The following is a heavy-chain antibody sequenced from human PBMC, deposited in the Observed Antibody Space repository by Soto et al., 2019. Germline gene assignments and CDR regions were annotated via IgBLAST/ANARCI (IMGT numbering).Heavy chain of an antibody. CDR3: ARARYSSRWGTFDS. CDR1: GGSFSTNE. J-gene: IGHJ4*02. Sequence: QVHLEQSGAEMKKPGTSVKVSCKASGGSFSTNEIDWVRQAPGQGLAWMGRIFPNVGTADYAQKFQGRLTIMADESTATVFMELSRLSPADTAVYFCARARYSSRWGTFDSWGQGTQVAVSS. D-gene: IGHD6-19*01. CDR2: IFPNVGTA. V-gene: IGHV1-69*01.